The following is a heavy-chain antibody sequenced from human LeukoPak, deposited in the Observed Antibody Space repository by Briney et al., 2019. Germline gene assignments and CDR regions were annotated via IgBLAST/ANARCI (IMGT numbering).Heavy chain of an antibody. CDR3: ARGPIVVVPAATNWFDP. Sequence: ASVKVSCKASGGTFSSYAISWVRQAPGQGLEWMGRIIPILGIANYAQKFQGRVTITADKSTSTAYMELSSLRSEDTAVYHCARGPIVVVPAATNWFDPWGQGTLVTVSS. D-gene: IGHD2-2*01. CDR1: GGTFSSYA. V-gene: IGHV1-69*04. J-gene: IGHJ5*02. CDR2: IIPILGIA.